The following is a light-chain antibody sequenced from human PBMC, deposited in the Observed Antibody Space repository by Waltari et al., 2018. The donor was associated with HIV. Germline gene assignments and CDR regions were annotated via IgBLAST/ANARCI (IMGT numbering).Light chain of an antibody. V-gene: IGLV2-14*01. Sequence: QSALTQPASVSGSPGQSITISCTGTSSDVGGYNYVSWYQQHPVKAPKLMIYEVSNRPSGVSNRFSVSKSGNTASLTISGLQAEDEADYYCSSYTSSSTLYVFGTGTKVTVL. CDR2: EVS. CDR1: SSDVGGYNY. J-gene: IGLJ1*01. CDR3: SSYTSSSTLYV.